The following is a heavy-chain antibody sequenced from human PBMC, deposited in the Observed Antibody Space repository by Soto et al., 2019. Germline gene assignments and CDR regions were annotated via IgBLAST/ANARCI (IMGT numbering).Heavy chain of an antibody. CDR3: ARSEEDSDYYYYGMGV. J-gene: IGHJ6*02. CDR2: TYYRSRWYS. D-gene: IGHD2-15*01. V-gene: IGHV6-1*01. Sequence: SQTLSLTCVGSWDTVSSNSVAWNWVRQSPSRGLEWLGRTYYRSRWYSDYAVSVRSRIDINADTSKNQVSLQPNSVTPEDTAVYYWARSEEDSDYYYYGMGVWGQGTTVTVCS. CDR1: WDTVSSNSVA.